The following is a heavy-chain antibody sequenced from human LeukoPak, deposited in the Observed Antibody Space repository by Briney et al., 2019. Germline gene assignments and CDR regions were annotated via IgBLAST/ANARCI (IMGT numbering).Heavy chain of an antibody. CDR2: INPSGGST. J-gene: IGHJ3*02. CDR3: TRGTTDDAFDI. CDR1: GHTFTSYY. Sequence: ASVKVACKASGHTFTSYYMHWVRQAPGQGLEWMGIINPSGGSTSYAQKFQGRVIMTRDTSTSTVYMELSSLRSEDTAVYYCTRGTTDDAFDIWGQGTMVTVSS. D-gene: IGHD2/OR15-2a*01. V-gene: IGHV1-46*03.